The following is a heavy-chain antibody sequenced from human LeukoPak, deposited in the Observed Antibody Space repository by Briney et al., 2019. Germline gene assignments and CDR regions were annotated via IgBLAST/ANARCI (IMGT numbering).Heavy chain of an antibody. D-gene: IGHD6-6*01. CDR1: GYTFTGYY. CDR3: ARDGRRGYSSSSGDY. V-gene: IGHV1-2*06. CDR2: INPNSGGT. Sequence: ASVKVSCKASGYTFTGYYMHWVRQAPGQGLEWMGRINPNSGGTNYARKFQGRVTMTRDTSISTAYMELSRLRSDDTAVYYCARDGRRGYSSSSGDYWGQGTLVTVSS. J-gene: IGHJ4*02.